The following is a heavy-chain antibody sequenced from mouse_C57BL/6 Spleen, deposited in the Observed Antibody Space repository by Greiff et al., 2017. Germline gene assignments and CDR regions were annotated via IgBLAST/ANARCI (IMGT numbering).Heavy chain of an antibody. J-gene: IGHJ2*01. CDR2: IDPNSGGT. CDR3: ARCDYDAGEYYFDY. CDR1: GYTFTSYW. V-gene: IGHV1-72*01. Sequence: QVHVKQPGAELVKPGASVKLSCKASGYTFTSYWMHWVMQRPGRGLEWIGRIDPNSGGTKYNEKFKSKATLTVDKPSSTAYMQLSSLTSEDSAVYYCARCDYDAGEYYFDYWGQGTTLTVSS. D-gene: IGHD2-4*01.